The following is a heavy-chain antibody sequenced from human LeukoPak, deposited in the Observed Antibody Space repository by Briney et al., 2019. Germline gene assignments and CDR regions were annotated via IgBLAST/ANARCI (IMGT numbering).Heavy chain of an antibody. Sequence: ASVKVSCKASGYTFTGYYMHWVRQAPGQGLEWMGWINPNSGGTNYAQKFQGWVTMTRDTSISTAYMELSRLRSDDTAVYYCARELAAAGAHDAFDIWGQGTMVTVSS. V-gene: IGHV1-2*04. CDR3: ARELAAAGAHDAFDI. D-gene: IGHD6-13*01. CDR1: GYTFTGYY. CDR2: INPNSGGT. J-gene: IGHJ3*02.